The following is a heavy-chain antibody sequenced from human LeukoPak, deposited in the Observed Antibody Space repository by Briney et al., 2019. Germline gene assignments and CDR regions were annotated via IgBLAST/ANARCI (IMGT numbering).Heavy chain of an antibody. CDR3: ARGTNYFDY. CDR2: IYYSGST. CDR1: GGSISSGGYY. J-gene: IGHJ4*02. V-gene: IGHV4-39*07. D-gene: IGHD1-1*01. Sequence: SETLSLTCSVSGGSISSGGYYWAWIRQPPGKGLEWIGTIYYSGSTYYNPSLQSRVTMSVDTSKNHFSLKLTSVTAADTAVYYCARGTNYFDYWGQGTLVTVSS.